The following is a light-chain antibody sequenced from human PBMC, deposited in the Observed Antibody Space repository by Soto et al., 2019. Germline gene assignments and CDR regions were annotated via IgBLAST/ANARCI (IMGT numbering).Light chain of an antibody. CDR3: QQYNNWPPWT. CDR2: GAS. V-gene: IGKV3-15*01. J-gene: IGKJ1*01. CDR1: QSVRSN. Sequence: EIVMTQSPATLSVSPGESATRSCRASQSVRSNLAWYQQKPGQAPRLLIYGASTRATGIPARFSGSGSGTEFTLTISSLQSEDFAVYYCQQYNNWPPWTFGQGTKVEIK.